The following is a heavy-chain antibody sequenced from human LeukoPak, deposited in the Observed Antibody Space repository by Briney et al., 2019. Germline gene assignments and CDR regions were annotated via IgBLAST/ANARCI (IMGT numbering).Heavy chain of an antibody. Sequence: SETLSLTCTVSGGSISSSSYYWGWIRQPPGKGLEWIGSISYSGSTYYNPSLKSRVTISVDTSKNQFSLKLSSVTAADTAVYYCARGRYDYVWGSYIGYWGQGTLVTVSS. V-gene: IGHV4-39*01. CDR3: ARGRYDYVWGSYIGY. J-gene: IGHJ4*02. CDR2: ISYSGST. CDR1: GGSISSSSYY. D-gene: IGHD3-16*01.